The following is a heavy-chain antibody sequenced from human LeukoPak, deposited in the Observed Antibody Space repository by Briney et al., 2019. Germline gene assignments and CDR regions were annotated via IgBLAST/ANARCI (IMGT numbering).Heavy chain of an antibody. CDR2: INHRGST. CDR3: ARWTYYYDSSGYFDY. V-gene: IGHV4-34*01. D-gene: IGHD3-22*01. Sequence: PSETLSLTCAVYGGSFSGYYWSWIRQPPGKGLDWIGEINHRGSTNYNPSLKSRVTISVDTSKNQFSLKLSSVTAADTAVYYCARWTYYYDSSGYFDYWGQGTLVTVSS. CDR1: GGSFSGYY. J-gene: IGHJ4*02.